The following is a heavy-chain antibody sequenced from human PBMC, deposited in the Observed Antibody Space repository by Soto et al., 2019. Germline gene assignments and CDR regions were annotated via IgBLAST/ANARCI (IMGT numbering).Heavy chain of an antibody. D-gene: IGHD1-7*01. J-gene: IGHJ6*02. CDR2: IYYSGST. CDR1: GGSISSGGYY. Sequence: NLSETLSLTCTVSGGSISSGGYYWSWIRQHPGKGLEWIGYIYYSGSTYYNPSLKSRVTISVDTSKNQFSLKLSSVTAADTAVYYCARGGAGGVELRRGRDYYYYGMDVWGQGTTVTVSS. V-gene: IGHV4-31*03. CDR3: ARGGAGGVELRRGRDYYYYGMDV.